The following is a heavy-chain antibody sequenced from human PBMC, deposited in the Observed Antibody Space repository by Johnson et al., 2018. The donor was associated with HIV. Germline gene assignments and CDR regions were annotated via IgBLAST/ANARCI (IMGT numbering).Heavy chain of an antibody. J-gene: IGHJ3*02. CDR3: ARAPDYYDSSPTAFDI. V-gene: IGHV3-66*02. D-gene: IGHD3-22*01. Sequence: VQLVESGGGLVKPGGSLRLSCAASGFTFSDYYMSWVRQAPGKGLEWVSVIYSGGSTYYADSVKGRFTISRDNSKNTLYLQMNSLRAEDTAVYYCARAPDYYDSSPTAFDIWGQGTMVTVSS. CDR2: IYSGGST. CDR1: GFTFSDYY.